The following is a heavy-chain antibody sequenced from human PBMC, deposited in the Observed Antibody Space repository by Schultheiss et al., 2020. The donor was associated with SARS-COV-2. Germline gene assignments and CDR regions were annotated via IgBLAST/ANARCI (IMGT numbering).Heavy chain of an antibody. D-gene: IGHD5-24*01. V-gene: IGHV3-7*03. J-gene: IGHJ4*02. CDR3: VKEGEEMGTS. Sequence: GGSLRLSCAASGFTFSDYSMCWVRQAPGKGLEWVANIKQDGTVKHYVDSVRGRFIISRDNARNSLDLQMNSLRVDDTAVYYCVKEGEEMGTSWGQGTLVTVSS. CDR1: GFTFSDYS. CDR2: IKQDGTVK.